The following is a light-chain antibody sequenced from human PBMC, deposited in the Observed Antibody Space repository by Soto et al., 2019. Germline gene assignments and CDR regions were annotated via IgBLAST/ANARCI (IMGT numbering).Light chain of an antibody. CDR3: QHYNNWPLT. CDR2: ATS. V-gene: IGKV3-15*01. Sequence: IVMTHSPAGLSGSPGEIAALSFRASQSVSSNLAWYQQKPGQTPRLLIYATSTRATGIPARFSGSGSGAEFTLTISSLQSEDFAVYYCQHYNNWPLTFGGGTKVDIK. CDR1: QSVSSN. J-gene: IGKJ4*01.